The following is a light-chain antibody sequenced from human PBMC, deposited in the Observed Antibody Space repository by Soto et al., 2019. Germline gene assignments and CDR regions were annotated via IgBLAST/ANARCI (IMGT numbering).Light chain of an antibody. CDR1: QSVSSNY. CDR2: GAS. CDR3: QQYKSYPWT. V-gene: IGKV3-20*01. Sequence: EIVLTQSPATLSLSPGERATLSCRASQSVSSNYLAWYQQKPGQAPRLLIYGASSRATGIPDRFSGSGSGTDFTLTISRLQPDDFATYYCQQYKSYPWTFGQGTKVDIK. J-gene: IGKJ1*01.